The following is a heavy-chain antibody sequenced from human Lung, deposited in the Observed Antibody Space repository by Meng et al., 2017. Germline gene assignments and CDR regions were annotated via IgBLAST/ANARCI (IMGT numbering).Heavy chain of an antibody. CDR1: GFTFTDHW. Sequence: VESGGGLVSPGGSLRLSCAASGFTFTDHWMHWVRQGPGKGLVWVSRINRDGTKPTYADSVKGRFTISRDNAKNILYLQMNNLRAEDTAFYYCTNDRLNHWGQGALVTVSS. D-gene: IGHD1-1*01. CDR3: TNDRLNH. J-gene: IGHJ1*01. CDR2: INRDGTKP. V-gene: IGHV3-74*01.